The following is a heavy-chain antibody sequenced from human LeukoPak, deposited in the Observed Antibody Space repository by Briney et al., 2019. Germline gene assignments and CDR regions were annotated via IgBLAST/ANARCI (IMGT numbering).Heavy chain of an antibody. CDR3: AKDQAQAAAPNWFDP. J-gene: IGHJ5*02. Sequence: GGSLRLSCAASGLTFSSYSMNWVRQAPGKGLEWVSAISGSGGSTYYADSVKGRFTISRDNSKNTLYLQMNSLRAEDTAVYYCAKDQAQAAAPNWFDPWGQGTLVTVSS. CDR1: GLTFSSYS. V-gene: IGHV3-23*01. CDR2: ISGSGGST. D-gene: IGHD6-13*01.